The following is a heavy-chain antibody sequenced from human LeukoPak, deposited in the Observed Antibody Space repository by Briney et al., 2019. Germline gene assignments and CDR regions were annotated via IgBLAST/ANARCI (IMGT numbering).Heavy chain of an antibody. Sequence: ASVKVSCKASGGTFSSYAISWVRQAPGQGLEWMGRTIPIFGIANYAQKFQGRVTITADKSTSTAYMELSSLRSEDTAVYYCASPNQWLAYYYYGMDVWGQGTTVTVSS. CDR2: TIPIFGIA. D-gene: IGHD6-19*01. J-gene: IGHJ6*02. CDR1: GGTFSSYA. V-gene: IGHV1-69*04. CDR3: ASPNQWLAYYYYGMDV.